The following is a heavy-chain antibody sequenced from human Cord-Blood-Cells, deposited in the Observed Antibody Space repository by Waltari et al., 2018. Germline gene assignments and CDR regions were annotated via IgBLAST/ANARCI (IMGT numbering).Heavy chain of an antibody. CDR2: INSDGSST. Sequence: EVQLVDSGGGVVQPGGSLSLACADSGFTVSSNWMHWVRQAPGKGLVWVSRINSDGSSTSYADSVKGRFTISRDNAKNTLYLQMNSLRAEDTAVYYCARDYGDAFDIWGQGTLVTVSS. J-gene: IGHJ3*02. CDR3: ARDYGDAFDI. CDR1: GFTVSSNW. V-gene: IGHV3-74*01. D-gene: IGHD4-17*01.